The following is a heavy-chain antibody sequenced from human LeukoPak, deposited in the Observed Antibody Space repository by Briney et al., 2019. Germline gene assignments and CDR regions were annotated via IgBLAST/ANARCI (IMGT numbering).Heavy chain of an antibody. CDR3: KRTRGYSYYYYYYMDV. D-gene: IGHD4-23*01. J-gene: IGHJ6*03. Sequence: KPSETLSLTCAVYGGSFSGYYWSWIRQPPGKGLEWIGEINHSGSTNYNPSLKSRVTISVDTSKNQFSLKLSSVTAADTAVYYCKRTRGYSYYYYYYMDVWGKGTTVTVSS. CDR2: INHSGST. CDR1: GGSFSGYY. V-gene: IGHV4-34*01.